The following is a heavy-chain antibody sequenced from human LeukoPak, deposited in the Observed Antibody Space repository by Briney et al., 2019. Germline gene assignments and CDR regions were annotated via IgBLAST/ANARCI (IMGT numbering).Heavy chain of an antibody. D-gene: IGHD3-3*01. V-gene: IGHV4-39*07. CDR3: ATLSRYYDFWGLYGMDV. CDR1: GGSISGSSSS. CDR2: ILYSGTT. J-gene: IGHJ6*02. Sequence: SETLSLTCTVSGGSISGSSSSWGWIRQPPGEGLEWIGNILYSGTTYYNPSLKSRVTISVDTSKNQFSLKLSSVTAADTAVYYCATLSRYYDFWGLYGMDVWGQGTTVTVSS.